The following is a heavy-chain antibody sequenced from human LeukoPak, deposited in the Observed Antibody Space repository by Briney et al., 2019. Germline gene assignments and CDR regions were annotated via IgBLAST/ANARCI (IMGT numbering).Heavy chain of an antibody. J-gene: IGHJ4*02. D-gene: IGHD3-10*02. CDR3: TRGMLRQPPDY. CDR2: IKSKTDGGTT. Sequence: PGGSLRLSCAASGFTFSNAWMSWVRQAPGKGLEWVGRIKSKTDGGTTDYAAPVKGGFTISRDDSKNTLYLQVNSLRVEDTAIYYCTRGMLRQPPDYWGQGMLVTVSS. V-gene: IGHV3-15*01. CDR1: GFTFSNAW.